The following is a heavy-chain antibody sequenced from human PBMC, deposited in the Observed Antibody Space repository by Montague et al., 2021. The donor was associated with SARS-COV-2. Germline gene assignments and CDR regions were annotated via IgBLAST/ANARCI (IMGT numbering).Heavy chain of an antibody. Sequence: SETLSLTCTVSGGSISNYYWSWIRQPPGKGLEWIGYIHYSGSTSSHPSLKGRVTISIDTSKNQFSLNLSSVTAADTAIYYCARHGLEGANTCYFGLGVWGQGTTVTVSS. D-gene: IGHD1-26*01. CDR1: GGSISNYY. CDR3: ARHGLEGANTCYFGLGV. V-gene: IGHV4-59*08. J-gene: IGHJ6*02. CDR2: IHYSGST.